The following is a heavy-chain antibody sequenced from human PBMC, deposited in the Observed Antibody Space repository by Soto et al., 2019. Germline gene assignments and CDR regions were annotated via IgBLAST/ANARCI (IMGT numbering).Heavy chain of an antibody. J-gene: IGHJ4*02. D-gene: IGHD2-21*02. V-gene: IGHV1-3*01. CDR3: AGQQRWDVVVTAISLEY. CDR1: GYTFTSYA. Sequence: ASVKVSGKASGYTFTSYATHWVRQAPGKRLEWMEWNNEGNGNTKYSQKFQGRVNITSDTRPSTACMELRSLRSDDTAVYNCAGQQRWDVVVTAISLEYWAPGTLVT. CDR2: NNEGNGNT.